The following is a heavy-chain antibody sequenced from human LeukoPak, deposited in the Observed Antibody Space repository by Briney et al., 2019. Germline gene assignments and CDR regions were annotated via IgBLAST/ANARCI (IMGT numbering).Heavy chain of an antibody. Sequence: PSETLSLXCDVSGYSISSGYHWGWIRQPPGKGLEWIGSIYHSGITYYNPSLKSRVTISVDTSKNQFSLKVSSVTAADTAVYYCAREAGYSSTWYYSDYWGQGTLVTVSS. D-gene: IGHD6-13*01. J-gene: IGHJ4*02. V-gene: IGHV4-38-2*02. CDR3: AREAGYSSTWYYSDY. CDR1: GYSISSGYH. CDR2: IYHSGIT.